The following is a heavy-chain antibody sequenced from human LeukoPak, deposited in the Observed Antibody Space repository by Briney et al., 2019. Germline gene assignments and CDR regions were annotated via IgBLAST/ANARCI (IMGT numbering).Heavy chain of an antibody. V-gene: IGHV4-59*01. CDR3: ARGSDFDY. J-gene: IGHJ4*02. CDR1: GGSISSYY. CDR2: IYYSGST. Sequence: SETLSLTCTVSGGSISSYYWSWIRQPPGKGLEWIGYIYYSGSTNYNPSLKSRVTISVDTSKNQFSLKLSSVTAADTAVYYCARGSDFDYWGQGTLVTVSS.